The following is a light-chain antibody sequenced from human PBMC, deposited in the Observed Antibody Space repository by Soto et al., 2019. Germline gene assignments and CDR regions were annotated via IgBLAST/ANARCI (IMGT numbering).Light chain of an antibody. V-gene: IGKV3-11*01. CDR3: QQRSNWPRT. CDR2: DVS. J-gene: IGKJ1*01. Sequence: EIVLTQSPGTLSLSPGEGATLACRASQSVNYYLAWYQQKPGQAPRVLIYDVSNRATGIPARFSGSGAGTDFTLTISSLEPEDFAVYYCQQRSNWPRTFGQGTKVDIK. CDR1: QSVNYY.